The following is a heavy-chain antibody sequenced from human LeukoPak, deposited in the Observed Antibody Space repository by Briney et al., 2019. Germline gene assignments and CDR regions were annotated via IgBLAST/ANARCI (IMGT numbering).Heavy chain of an antibody. CDR2: IYWDDDK. CDR1: GFSLRTGGGG. Sequence: SXPTLVKPTQTLTLTCTFSGFSLRTGGGGVGWIRQPPGKALEWLSLIYWDDDKRYSPSMKSRLTITKDTSKNQVVLTMTNMDPVDTATYYCAHRGLRFLEWLTWFDPWGQGTLVTVSS. J-gene: IGHJ5*02. D-gene: IGHD3-3*01. V-gene: IGHV2-5*02. CDR3: AHRGLRFLEWLTWFDP.